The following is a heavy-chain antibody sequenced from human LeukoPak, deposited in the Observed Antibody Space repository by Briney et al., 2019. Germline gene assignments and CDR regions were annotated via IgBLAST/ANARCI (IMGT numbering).Heavy chain of an antibody. CDR2: IGARDGRT. Sequence: PGGSLRLSCAASGFTFSDYYMSWIRQAPGKGLEWVALIGARDGRTYYADPVKGRFTISRDNFKNTLYLQMNSLRAEDTAIYYCAKGLYDYALDVWGQGTAVTVSS. J-gene: IGHJ6*02. CDR3: AKGLYDYALDV. CDR1: GFTFSDYY. V-gene: IGHV3-23*01.